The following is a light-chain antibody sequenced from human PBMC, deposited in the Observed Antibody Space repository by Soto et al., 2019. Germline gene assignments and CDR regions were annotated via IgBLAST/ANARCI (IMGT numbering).Light chain of an antibody. CDR3: QQYCFYWT. J-gene: IGKJ1*01. CDR2: RAS. Sequence: DILMTQSPSTLPASIGDRVTITCRASHDISNWLAWYQQKPGKVPKLLIYRASILESGVPSRFSGSGSGTEFTLTISSVQPDDFATYYCQQYCFYWTFGQGTKVEVK. CDR1: HDISNW. V-gene: IGKV1-5*03.